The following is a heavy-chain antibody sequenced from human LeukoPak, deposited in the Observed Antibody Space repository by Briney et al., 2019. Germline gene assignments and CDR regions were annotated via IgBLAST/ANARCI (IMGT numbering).Heavy chain of an antibody. Sequence: GGSLRLSCAASGFTFSNLWMHWVRQAPGKGLVWVTRIYTDGSFTTYADSVKGRFTISRDNAKNTLYLQMNSLRVEDTAVYYCTRVTSGAYFDYWGQGTLVTVSS. CDR2: IYTDGSFT. CDR3: TRVTSGAYFDY. J-gene: IGHJ4*02. V-gene: IGHV3-74*01. D-gene: IGHD3-10*01. CDR1: GFTFSNLW.